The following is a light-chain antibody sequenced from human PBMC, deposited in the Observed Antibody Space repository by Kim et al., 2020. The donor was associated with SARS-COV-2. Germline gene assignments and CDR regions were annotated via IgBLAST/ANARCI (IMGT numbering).Light chain of an antibody. CDR1: QRISAW. V-gene: IGKV1-5*03. CDR2: KAS. J-gene: IGKJ1*01. Sequence: DIQMTQSPSTLSASVGDVVTITCRASQRISAWVAWYQQIPGKAPKLLIYKASTLESGVPSRFSGSGSGTDFTLTISCLQPDDFATYYCQQYNSYPWTFGQGTKVDIK. CDR3: QQYNSYPWT.